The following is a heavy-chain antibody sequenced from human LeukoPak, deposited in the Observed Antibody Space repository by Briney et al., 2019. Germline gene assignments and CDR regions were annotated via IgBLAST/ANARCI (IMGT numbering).Heavy chain of an antibody. J-gene: IGHJ3*02. D-gene: IGHD1-1*01. CDR3: ARSRETDDAFDI. Sequence: GASVKVSCKASGGTFSSYAISWVRQPPGQGLEWMGGIIPIFGTANYAQKFQGRVTITTDESTSTAYMELSSLRSEDTAVYYCARSRETDDAFDIWGQGTMVNVSS. CDR1: GGTFSSYA. V-gene: IGHV1-69*05. CDR2: IIPIFGTA.